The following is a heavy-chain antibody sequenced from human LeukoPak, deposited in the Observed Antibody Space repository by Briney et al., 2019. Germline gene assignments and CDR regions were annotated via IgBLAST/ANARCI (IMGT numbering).Heavy chain of an antibody. CDR1: GGSISSGGYY. CDR2: IYYSGST. V-gene: IGHV4-31*03. Sequence: SETLSPTCTVSGGSISSGGYYWSWIRQHPGKGLEWIGYIYYSGSTYYNPSLKSRVTISVDTSKNQFSLKLSSVTAADTAVYYCARGHRGDQRIVNAFDIWGQGTMVTVSS. D-gene: IGHD2-2*01. CDR3: ARGHRGDQRIVNAFDI. J-gene: IGHJ3*02.